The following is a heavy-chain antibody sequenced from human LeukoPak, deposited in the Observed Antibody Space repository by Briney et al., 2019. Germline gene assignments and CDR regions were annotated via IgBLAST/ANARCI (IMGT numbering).Heavy chain of an antibody. CDR1: GASISFYY. CDR2: IYYSGST. CDR3: ALDSSGWSDDSFDI. D-gene: IGHD6-13*01. Sequence: SETLSLTCTVSGASISFYYWSWIRQPPGKGLEWIGYIYYSGSTNYNPYLKSRVTMSIDTSKNQFSLNLNSVTAADTAVYYCALDSSGWSDDSFDIWGHGTMVTVSS. J-gene: IGHJ3*02. V-gene: IGHV4-59*01.